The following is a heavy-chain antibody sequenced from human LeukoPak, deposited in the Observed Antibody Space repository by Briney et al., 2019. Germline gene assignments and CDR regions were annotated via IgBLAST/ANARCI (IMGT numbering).Heavy chain of an antibody. V-gene: IGHV5-51*01. CDR3: ARQIGAKLELQD. CDR1: GYTFTSYW. CDR2: IYPGDSDT. Sequence: GASVKVSCKASGYTFTSYWIGWVRQLPGKGLEWMGIIYPGDSDTRYSPSFQGQVTISADKSISTAYLQWSSLKASDTAMYYCARQIGAKLELQDWGQGTLVTVSS. D-gene: IGHD1-7*01. J-gene: IGHJ4*02.